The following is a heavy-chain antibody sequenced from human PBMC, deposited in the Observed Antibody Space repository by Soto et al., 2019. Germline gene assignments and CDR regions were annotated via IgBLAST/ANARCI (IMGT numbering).Heavy chain of an antibody. CDR3: ARDRPVFGVERYYYYMDV. Sequence: EVQLVESGGGLVKPGGSLRLSCAASGFTFSSYSMNWVRQAPGKGLEWVSSISSSSSYIYYADSVKGRFTISRDNAKNSLYLQMNSLRAEDTAVYYCARDRPVFGVERYYYYMDVWGKGTTVTVSS. D-gene: IGHD3-3*01. V-gene: IGHV3-21*01. CDR2: ISSSSSYI. CDR1: GFTFSSYS. J-gene: IGHJ6*03.